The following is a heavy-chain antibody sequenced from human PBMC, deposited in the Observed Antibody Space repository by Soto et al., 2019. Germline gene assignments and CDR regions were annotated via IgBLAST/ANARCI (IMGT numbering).Heavy chain of an antibody. CDR3: AGMVGATLVDF. CDR1: GASISSTTSGNW. D-gene: IGHD1-26*01. J-gene: IGHJ4*02. Sequence: QVQLQESGPGLVRPSGTLSLTCAVSGASISSTTSGNWWSWVRQPPGKGLEWIGEIYHSGSTNYNPSLKSRVTMSVDKSKNQYSLKLRSVTAADTAVYYCAGMVGATLVDFWGQGTLVTVSS. CDR2: IYHSGST. V-gene: IGHV4-4*02.